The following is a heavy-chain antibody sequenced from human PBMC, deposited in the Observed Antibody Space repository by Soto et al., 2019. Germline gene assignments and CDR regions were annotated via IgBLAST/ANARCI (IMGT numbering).Heavy chain of an antibody. CDR1: GGTFSSYA. CDR2: IIPIFGTA. Sequence: QVQLVQSGAEVKKPGSSVKVSCKASGGTFSSYAISWVRQAPGQGLEWMGGIIPIFGTANYAQKFQGRVTXTPDESXXTAYMELSSLRSEDTAVYYCARHPGGRGYYYGMDVWGQGTTVTVSS. D-gene: IGHD2-15*01. CDR3: ARHPGGRGYYYGMDV. V-gene: IGHV1-69*05. J-gene: IGHJ6*02.